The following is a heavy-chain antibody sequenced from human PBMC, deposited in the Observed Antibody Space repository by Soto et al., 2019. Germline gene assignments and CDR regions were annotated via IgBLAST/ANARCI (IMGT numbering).Heavy chain of an antibody. CDR3: ARHLRWTTYYYDSSGYEGYFDY. CDR1: GGSISSSSYY. J-gene: IGHJ4*02. CDR2: IYYSGST. V-gene: IGHV4-39*01. D-gene: IGHD3-22*01. Sequence: PSETLSLTCTVSGGSISSSSYYWGWIRQPPGKGLEWIGSIYYSGSTYYNPSLKSRVTISVDTSKNQFSLKLSSVTAADTAVYYCARHLRWTTYYYDSSGYEGYFDYWGQGTLVTVSS.